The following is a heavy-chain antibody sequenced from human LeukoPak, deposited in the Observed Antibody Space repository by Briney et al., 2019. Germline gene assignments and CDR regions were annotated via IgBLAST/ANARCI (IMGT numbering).Heavy chain of an antibody. CDR2: IHHSGST. CDR1: GGSISSSSYY. J-gene: IGHJ4*02. Sequence: SETLSLTCTVSGGSISSSSYYWGWIRQPPGKGLEWIGEIHHSGSTNYNPSLKSRVTISVDTSKNQFSLNLSSVTAADTAVYYCARGAFGAATLDYWGQGTLVTVSS. CDR3: ARGAFGAATLDY. D-gene: IGHD3-16*01. V-gene: IGHV4-39*07.